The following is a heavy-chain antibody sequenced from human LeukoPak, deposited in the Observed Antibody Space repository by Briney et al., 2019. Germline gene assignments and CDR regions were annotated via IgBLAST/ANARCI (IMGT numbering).Heavy chain of an antibody. V-gene: IGHV3-48*01. CDR2: ISSSRSTI. D-gene: IGHD1-26*01. Sequence: GGSLRLSCAASGFIFSTYSLNWVRQAPGKGLEWVSYISSSRSTIYYADSVEGRFTISRYNAKNSLYLQMNSLRAEDTAVYYCARGEWELRPFDHWGQGTLVTVSS. J-gene: IGHJ4*02. CDR1: GFIFSTYS. CDR3: ARGEWELRPFDH.